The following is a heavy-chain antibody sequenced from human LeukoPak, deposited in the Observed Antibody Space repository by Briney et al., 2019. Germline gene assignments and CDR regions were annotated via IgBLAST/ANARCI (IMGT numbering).Heavy chain of an antibody. Sequence: PSQTLSLTCAVSGGSISSGGYSWSWIRQPPGKGLEWIGYIYHSGSTYYNPSLKGRVTISVDRSKNQFSLKLSSVTAADTAVYYRARGALAARLFYFDYWGQGTLVTVSS. CDR3: ARGALAARLFYFDY. J-gene: IGHJ4*02. V-gene: IGHV4-30-2*01. CDR1: GGSISSGGYS. D-gene: IGHD6-6*01. CDR2: IYHSGST.